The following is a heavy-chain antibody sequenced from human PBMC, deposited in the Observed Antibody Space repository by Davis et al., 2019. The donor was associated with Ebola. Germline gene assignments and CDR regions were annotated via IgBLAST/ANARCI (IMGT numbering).Heavy chain of an antibody. CDR3: ARDFGDIVVVPAAMDV. CDR1: GFTFRSYG. Sequence: GGSLRLSCAASGFTFRSYGMHWVRQAPGKGLEWVAVISYDGSNKYYADSVRGRFTISRDNSKNTLSLQMNSLRADDTAVYYCARDFGDIVVVPAAMDVWGKGTTVTVSS. J-gene: IGHJ6*04. CDR2: ISYDGSNK. V-gene: IGHV3-30*03. D-gene: IGHD2-2*01.